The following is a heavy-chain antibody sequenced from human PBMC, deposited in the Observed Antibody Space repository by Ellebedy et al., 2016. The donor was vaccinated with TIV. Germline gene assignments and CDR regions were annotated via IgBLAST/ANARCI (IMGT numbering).Heavy chain of an antibody. CDR1: GYTFTKYD. CDR3: ARGGSNRAVSWFDP. Sequence: ASVKVSXXASGYTFTKYDMNWVRQAPGQGLEWMGWISPSSGFTNYAEKLQDRLSLTTDTSTNTVYMELRSLTSDDTAVYFCARGGSNRAVSWFDPWGQGTLVTVSS. D-gene: IGHD3-10*01. J-gene: IGHJ5*02. V-gene: IGHV1-18*01. CDR2: ISPSSGFT.